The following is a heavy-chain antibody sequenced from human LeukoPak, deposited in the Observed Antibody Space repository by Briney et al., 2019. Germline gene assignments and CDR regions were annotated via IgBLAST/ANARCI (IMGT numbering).Heavy chain of an antibody. D-gene: IGHD3-22*01. CDR3: ASGFYNSSGFYAAFDI. CDR2: INPSGGST. Sequence: ASVKVSCKASGYTFTSYYMHWVRQAPGQGLEWMGIINPSGGSTSYAQKFQGRVTMTRDTSTSTVYMELSSLRSEDTAVYYCASGFYNSSGFYAAFDIWGLGTLVTVSS. J-gene: IGHJ3*02. CDR1: GYTFTSYY. V-gene: IGHV1-46*01.